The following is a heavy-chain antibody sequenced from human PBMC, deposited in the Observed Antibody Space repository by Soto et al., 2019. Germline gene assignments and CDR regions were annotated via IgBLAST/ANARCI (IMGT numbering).Heavy chain of an antibody. V-gene: IGHV1-24*01. CDR1: GYTLTELS. Sequence: ASVKVSCKVSGYTLTELSMHWVRQAPGKGLEWMGGFDPEDGETIYAQKFQGRVTMTEDTSTDTAYMELSSLRSEDTAVYYCATDRSIWSGNPNYGMDVWGQGTTVTVSS. CDR3: ATDRSIWSGNPNYGMDV. CDR2: FDPEDGET. J-gene: IGHJ6*02. D-gene: IGHD3-3*01.